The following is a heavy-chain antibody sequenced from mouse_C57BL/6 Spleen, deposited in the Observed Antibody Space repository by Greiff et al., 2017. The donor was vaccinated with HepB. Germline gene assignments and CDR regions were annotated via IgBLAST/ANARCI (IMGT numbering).Heavy chain of an antibody. V-gene: IGHV1-5*01. J-gene: IGHJ2*01. D-gene: IGHD1-1*01. Sequence: EVMLVESGTVLARPGASVKMSCKPSGYTFTSYWMHWVKQRPGQGLEWIGAIYPGNSDTSYNQKFKGKAKLTAVTSASTAYMELSSLTNEDSAVYYCTRRDYGSSEFDYWGQGTTLTVSS. CDR1: GYTFTSYW. CDR3: TRRDYGSSEFDY. CDR2: IYPGNSDT.